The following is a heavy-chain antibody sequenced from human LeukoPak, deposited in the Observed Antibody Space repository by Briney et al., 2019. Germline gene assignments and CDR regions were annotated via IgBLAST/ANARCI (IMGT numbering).Heavy chain of an antibody. CDR2: IYYSGST. CDR1: GGSISSYY. Sequence: PSETLSLTCTVSGGSISSYYWSWIRQPPGKGLEWIGYIYYSGSTNYNPSLKSRVTISVDTSKNQFSLKLSSVTAADTAVYYCARDRTYLYYWGQGILVTVSS. CDR3: ARDRTYLYY. V-gene: IGHV4-59*01. J-gene: IGHJ4*02.